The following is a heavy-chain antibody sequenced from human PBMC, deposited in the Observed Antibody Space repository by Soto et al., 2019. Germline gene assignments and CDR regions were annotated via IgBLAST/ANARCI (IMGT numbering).Heavy chain of an antibody. Sequence: ASVKVSCKASGYTFTSYAMHWVRQAPGQRLEWMGWINAGNGNTKYSQKFQGRVTITRDTSASTAYMELSSLRSEDTAVYYCARDQAIHCSGGSCYSSVSAYYYYGMDVWGQGTTVTVSS. V-gene: IGHV1-3*01. CDR3: ARDQAIHCSGGSCYSSVSAYYYYGMDV. CDR1: GYTFTSYA. D-gene: IGHD2-15*01. CDR2: INAGNGNT. J-gene: IGHJ6*02.